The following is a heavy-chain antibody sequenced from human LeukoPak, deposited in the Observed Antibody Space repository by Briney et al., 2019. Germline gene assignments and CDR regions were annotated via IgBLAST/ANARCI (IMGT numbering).Heavy chain of an antibody. Sequence: GGSLRLSCAASGFTFSNYGMYWGRPGPGKGLEWVAIILYDGSNKYYADSVKGRFTISRDNSKNSLFLQMNSLRAEDTAVYYCAKSVVYYDFWSLPNDYWGQGTLVTVSS. CDR2: ILYDGSNK. D-gene: IGHD3-3*01. J-gene: IGHJ4*02. CDR1: GFTFSNYG. CDR3: AKSVVYYDFWSLPNDY. V-gene: IGHV3-30*18.